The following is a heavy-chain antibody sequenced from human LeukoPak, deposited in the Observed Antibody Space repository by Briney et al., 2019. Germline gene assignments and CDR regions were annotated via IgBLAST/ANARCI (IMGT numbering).Heavy chain of an antibody. CDR2: IKQDGSEK. J-gene: IGHJ4*02. CDR1: GFTFSSYW. V-gene: IGHV3-7*01. Sequence: GGSLRLSCAASGFTFSSYWMSWVRQAPGKGLEWVANIKQDGSEKYYVDSVKGRFTISRDNAKNSLYLQMNSLRAEDTAVYYCARDNYDSTHGDYDYWGQGTLVTVSS. CDR3: ARDNYDSTHGDYDY. D-gene: IGHD3-22*01.